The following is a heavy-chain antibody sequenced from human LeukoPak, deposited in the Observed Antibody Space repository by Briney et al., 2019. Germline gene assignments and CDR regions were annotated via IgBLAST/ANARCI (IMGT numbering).Heavy chain of an antibody. V-gene: IGHV1-24*01. Sequence: ASVKVSCKVSGYTLTELSMHWVRQAPGKGLEWMGGFDPEDGETIYAQKFQGRVTMTEDTSTDTAYMELSSLRSEDTAVYYCATGELEVVPAAMKLGYYYYYMDVWGKGTTVTVSS. D-gene: IGHD2-2*01. CDR1: GYTLTELS. CDR2: FDPEDGET. J-gene: IGHJ6*03. CDR3: ATGELEVVPAAMKLGYYYYYMDV.